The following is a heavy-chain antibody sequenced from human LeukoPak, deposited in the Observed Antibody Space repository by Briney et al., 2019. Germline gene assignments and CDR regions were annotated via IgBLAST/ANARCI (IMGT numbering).Heavy chain of an antibody. D-gene: IGHD5-18*01. J-gene: IGHJ3*02. CDR3: ARTRSGYSYGLTDAFDI. CDR2: ISYDGSNK. CDR1: GFTFSSYA. Sequence: GGSLRLSCAASGFTFSSYAMHWVRQAPGKGLEWVAVISYDGSNKYYADSVKGRFTISRDNSKNTLYLQMNSLRAEDTAVYYCARTRSGYSYGLTDAFDIWGQGTMVIVSS. V-gene: IGHV3-30-3*01.